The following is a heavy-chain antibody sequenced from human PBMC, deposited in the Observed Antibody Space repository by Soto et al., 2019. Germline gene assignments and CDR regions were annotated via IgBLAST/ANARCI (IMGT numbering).Heavy chain of an antibody. CDR2: IYSSGST. CDR3: ARSYDSSGYYYYAMDV. V-gene: IGHV4-61*01. CDR1: GDSVSSGNYY. Sequence: QVQLQESGPGLVKPSETLSLTCTVSGDSVSSGNYYWNWIRQPPGKGLEWVGYIYSSGSTKYNPSLKSRFTISVGTSKNQFSLNLRSVTAADTALYYCARSYDSSGYYYYAMDVWGHGTTVTVAS. D-gene: IGHD3-22*01. J-gene: IGHJ6*02.